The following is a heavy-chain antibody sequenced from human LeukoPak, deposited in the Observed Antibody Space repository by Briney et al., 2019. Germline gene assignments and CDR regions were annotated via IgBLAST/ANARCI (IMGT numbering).Heavy chain of an antibody. CDR3: ARVGTASSDY. J-gene: IGHJ4*02. D-gene: IGHD2-21*02. CDR1: GFTFSSYE. CDR2: ISGSGTTI. V-gene: IGHV3-48*03. Sequence: GGSLRLSCAASGFTFSSYEMNWVRQAPGKGLEWVSFISGSGTTIYYADSVKGRFTISRDNAKSSLFLQMNSLRPEDTAVYYCARVGTASSDYWGQGTLVTVSS.